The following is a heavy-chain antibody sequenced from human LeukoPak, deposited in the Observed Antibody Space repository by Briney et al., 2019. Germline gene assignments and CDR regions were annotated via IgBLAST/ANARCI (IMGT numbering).Heavy chain of an antibody. Sequence: GGSLRLSCAASGITVSTNYMNWVRQAPGKGLEWVSVIYSTDKTNYADSVQGRFTISRDPSKNTVYLQMNSLRGEVTAVYYCAREIGYYFDNHSSRLRGRFDVWGTGTTVIVSS. CDR3: AREIGYYFDNHSSRLRGRFDV. D-gene: IGHD3-22*01. CDR1: GITVSTNY. CDR2: IYSTDKT. V-gene: IGHV3-53*01. J-gene: IGHJ6*04.